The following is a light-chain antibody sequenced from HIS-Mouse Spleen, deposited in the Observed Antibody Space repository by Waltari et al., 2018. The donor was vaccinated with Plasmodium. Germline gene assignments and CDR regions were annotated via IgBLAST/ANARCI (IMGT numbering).Light chain of an antibody. Sequence: QSALTQPPSVSGSPGQSITIPCPGPSSAVGGYNYVPWYQQHPGKAPKLMIYDVSNRPSGVSNRFSGSKSGNTASLTISGLQAEDEADYYCSSYTSSSTLNYVFGTGTKVTVL. J-gene: IGLJ1*01. CDR1: SSAVGGYNY. CDR2: DVS. CDR3: SSYTSSSTLNYV. V-gene: IGLV2-14*03.